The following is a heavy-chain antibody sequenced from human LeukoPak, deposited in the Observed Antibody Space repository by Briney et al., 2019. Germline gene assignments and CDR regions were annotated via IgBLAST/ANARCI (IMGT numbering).Heavy chain of an antibody. D-gene: IGHD6-13*01. V-gene: IGHV3-48*01. Sequence: GGSLRLSCAASGFTFSSYSMNWVRQAPGKGLEWVSYISSSSSTIYYADPVKGRFTISRDNAKNSLYLQMNSLRAEDTAVYYCAREGQQLVWGSYYYGMDVWGQGTTVTVSS. J-gene: IGHJ6*02. CDR3: AREGQQLVWGSYYYGMDV. CDR2: ISSSSSTI. CDR1: GFTFSSYS.